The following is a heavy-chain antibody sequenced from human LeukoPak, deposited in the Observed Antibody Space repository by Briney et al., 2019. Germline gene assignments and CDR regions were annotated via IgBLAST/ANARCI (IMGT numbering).Heavy chain of an antibody. J-gene: IGHJ4*02. Sequence: RTSETLSLTCTASGGSISSYYWSWIRQPPGKGLEWIGYIYYSGSTNYNPSLKSRVTISVDTSKNQFSLKLSSVTAADTAVYYCARTAYGSGWPYTDYWGQGTLVTVSS. V-gene: IGHV4-59*08. D-gene: IGHD6-19*01. CDR1: GGSISSYY. CDR3: ARTAYGSGWPYTDY. CDR2: IYYSGST.